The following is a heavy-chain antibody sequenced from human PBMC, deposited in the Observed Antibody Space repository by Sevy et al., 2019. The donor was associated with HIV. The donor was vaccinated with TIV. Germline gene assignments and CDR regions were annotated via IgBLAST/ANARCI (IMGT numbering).Heavy chain of an antibody. D-gene: IGHD3-10*01. Sequence: ASVKVSCKASGYTFASEGISWVRQAPGQGLEWMGRIGAYNRNRNSAQKFQTRVTLTIDRSTSTAFMELRGLRSDDTAMYYCARVPTYYYGSATYFESWGQGTLVTVSS. V-gene: IGHV1-18*01. CDR2: IGAYNRNR. CDR3: ARVPTYYYGSATYFES. J-gene: IGHJ4*02. CDR1: GYTFASEG.